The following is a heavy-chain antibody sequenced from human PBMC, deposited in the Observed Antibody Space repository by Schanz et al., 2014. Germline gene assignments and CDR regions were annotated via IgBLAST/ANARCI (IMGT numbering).Heavy chain of an antibody. CDR1: GGTFSTYP. CDR3: ARSGSSNWYFFDY. CDR2: IIPIHGIV. Sequence: QVQLVQSGAEVKKPGSSMKVSCKASGGTFSTYPINWLRQAPGQGLEWMGRIIPIHGIVNYAQRFQDRVRITADKSTSTAYMEVSSLRSEDTAVYYCARSGSSNWYFFDYWGQGTLVTVSS. V-gene: IGHV1-69*02. D-gene: IGHD6-13*01. J-gene: IGHJ4*02.